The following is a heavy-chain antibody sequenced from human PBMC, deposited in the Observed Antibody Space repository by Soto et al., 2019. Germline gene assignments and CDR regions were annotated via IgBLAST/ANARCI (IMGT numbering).Heavy chain of an antibody. CDR1: GSSIRNNY. Sequence: NPSETLSLTCTVSGSSIRNNYLSWIQQPPGKGLEWVGYIYYTGTSKYNPSLKSRVTISVDSSKNQFSLKLDSVTAADTAVYYCARLGGYYQAFDNWGQGTLVTVSS. J-gene: IGHJ4*02. D-gene: IGHD3-3*01. CDR2: IYYTGTS. V-gene: IGHV4-59*08. CDR3: ARLGGYYQAFDN.